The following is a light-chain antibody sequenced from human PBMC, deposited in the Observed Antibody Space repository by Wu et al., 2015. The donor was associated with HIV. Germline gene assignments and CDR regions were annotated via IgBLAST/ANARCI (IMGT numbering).Light chain of an antibody. CDR3: QQYYKWPPLT. CDR2: GAS. V-gene: IGKV3-15*01. J-gene: IGKJ4*01. Sequence: EIVMTQSPATLSVSPGERATLSCRASQSIYDKLAWYQQKRGQAPRLLIYGASIRATGVPARFSGSGSGTEFTLTISSPQSEDFAAYYCQQYYKWPPLTFGGGTRVEI. CDR1: QSIYDK.